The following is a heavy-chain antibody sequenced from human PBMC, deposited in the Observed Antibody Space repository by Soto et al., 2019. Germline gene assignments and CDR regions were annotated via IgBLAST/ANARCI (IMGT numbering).Heavy chain of an antibody. CDR3: ASSGGELERRGRVRFDY. D-gene: IGHD1-1*01. CDR1: GGTFSSYT. J-gene: IGHJ4*02. V-gene: IGHV1-69*02. CDR2: IIPILGIA. Sequence: QVQLVQSGAEVKKPGSSVKVSCKASGGTFSSYTISWVRQAPGQGLEWMGRIIPILGIANYAQKFQGRVTITADKSTSTAYMEVSSLRSEDTAVYYCASSGGELERRGRVRFDYWGQGTLVTVSS.